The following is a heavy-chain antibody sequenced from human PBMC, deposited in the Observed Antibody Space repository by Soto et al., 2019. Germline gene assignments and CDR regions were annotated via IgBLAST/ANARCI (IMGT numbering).Heavy chain of an antibody. D-gene: IGHD2-2*01. CDR2: IIPIFGTA. V-gene: IGHV1-69*13. Sequence: GASVKVSCKAFGGTLSSYAISWVRQAPGQGLEWMGGIIPIFGTANYAQKFQGRVTITADESTSTAYMELSSLRSEDTAVYYCARGYCSSILLCFPHWFDPWGQGTLVTVSS. CDR3: ARGYCSSILLCFPHWFDP. CDR1: GGTLSSYA. J-gene: IGHJ5*02.